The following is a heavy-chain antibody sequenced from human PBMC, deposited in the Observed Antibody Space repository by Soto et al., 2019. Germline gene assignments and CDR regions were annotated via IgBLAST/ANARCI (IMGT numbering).Heavy chain of an antibody. CDR1: GGSISSSSYY. V-gene: IGHV4-39*01. D-gene: IGHD6-13*01. J-gene: IGHJ4*02. CDR3: ARSGVSSSWYVPLDY. Sequence: PSETLSLTCTVSGGSISSSSYYWGWIRQPPGKGLEWIGSIYYSGSTYYNPSLKSRVTISVDTSKNQFSLKLSSVTAADTAVYYCARSGVSSSWYVPLDYWGQGTQVTVSS. CDR2: IYYSGST.